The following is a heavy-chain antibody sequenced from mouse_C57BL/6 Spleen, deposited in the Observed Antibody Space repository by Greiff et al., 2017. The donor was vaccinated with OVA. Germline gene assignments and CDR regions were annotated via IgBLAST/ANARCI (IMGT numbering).Heavy chain of an antibody. CDR3: TRNYGSRYWYFDV. CDR2: IDPETGGT. V-gene: IGHV1-15*01. J-gene: IGHJ1*03. D-gene: IGHD1-1*01. Sequence: QVQLKESGAELVRPGASVTLSCKASGYTFTDYEMHWVKQTPVHGLEWIGAIDPETGGTAYNQKFKGKAILTADKSSSTAYMELRSLTSEDSAVYYCTRNYGSRYWYFDVWGTGTTVTVSS. CDR1: GYTFTDYE.